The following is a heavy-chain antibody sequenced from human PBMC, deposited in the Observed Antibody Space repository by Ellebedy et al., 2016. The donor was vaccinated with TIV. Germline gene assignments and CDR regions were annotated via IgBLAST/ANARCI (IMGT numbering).Heavy chain of an antibody. J-gene: IGHJ3*01. CDR3: ARDGVAYCGGDCYFGAFDF. CDR1: GFTVSSNY. V-gene: IGHV3-66*01. Sequence: PGGSLRLSCAASGFTVSSNYMSWVRQAPGKGLEWVSVIYSGGSTYYADSVKGRFTISRDNSKNTLYLQMNGLRAEDTVVYYCARDGVAYCGGDCYFGAFDFWGQGTMVTVSS. D-gene: IGHD2-21*02. CDR2: IYSGGST.